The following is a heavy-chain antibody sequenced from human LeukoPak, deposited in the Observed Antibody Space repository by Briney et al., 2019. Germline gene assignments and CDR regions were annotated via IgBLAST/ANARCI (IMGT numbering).Heavy chain of an antibody. V-gene: IGHV1-69*04. CDR2: INPILGIA. D-gene: IGHD4-23*01. CDR3: ARVYGGKPFDY. CDR1: GYTFSSYA. J-gene: IGHJ4*02. Sequence: ASVKVSCKASGYTFSSYAISWVRQAPGQGLEWMGRINPILGIANYAQKFQGRVTMTRDTSISTAYMELSRLRSDDTAVYYCARVYGGKPFDYWGQGTLVTVSS.